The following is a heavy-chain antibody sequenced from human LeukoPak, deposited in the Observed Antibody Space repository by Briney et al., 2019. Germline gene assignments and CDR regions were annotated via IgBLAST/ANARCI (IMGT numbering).Heavy chain of an antibody. CDR3: ANSPGYCSGGSCSHYYYYGMDV. CDR1: GYTFTSYG. V-gene: IGHV1-18*01. Sequence: ASVNVSCKASGYTFTSYGISWVRQAPGQGLEWMGWISAYNGNTNYAQKLQGRVTMTTDTSTSTAYMELRSLRSDDTAVYYCANSPGYCSGGSCSHYYYYGMDVWGQGTTVTVSS. CDR2: ISAYNGNT. D-gene: IGHD2-15*01. J-gene: IGHJ6*02.